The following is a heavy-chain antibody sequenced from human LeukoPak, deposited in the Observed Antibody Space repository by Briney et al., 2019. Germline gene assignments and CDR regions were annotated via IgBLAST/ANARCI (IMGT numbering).Heavy chain of an antibody. D-gene: IGHD6-13*01. CDR2: IYPGDSDT. Sequence: GESLKISCKGSGYSFTSYWIGWVRQMPGKGLEWMGIIYPGDSDTRYSPSFQGQVTISADKSISTAYLQWSSLKASDTAMYYCARLRRGIAAAKWFDPWGQGTLVTVSS. V-gene: IGHV5-51*01. CDR3: ARLRRGIAAAKWFDP. CDR1: GYSFTSYW. J-gene: IGHJ5*02.